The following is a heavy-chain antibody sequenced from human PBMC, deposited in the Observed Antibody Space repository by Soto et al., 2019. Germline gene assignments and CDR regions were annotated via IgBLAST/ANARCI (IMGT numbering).Heavy chain of an antibody. V-gene: IGHV1-18*01. CDR2: ISPDNGNT. Sequence: QVQLVQSGGEVKKPGASVKVSCKASGYTFTIYGINWVRQAPGQGLEWMGWISPDNGNTNYAQKLQGRVIMTTDTSTSTDYMELRSLRSDDTAVYYCARALGYSGYAGMDVWGQGTTVTVYS. D-gene: IGHD5-12*01. CDR1: GYTFTIYG. CDR3: ARALGYSGYAGMDV. J-gene: IGHJ6*02.